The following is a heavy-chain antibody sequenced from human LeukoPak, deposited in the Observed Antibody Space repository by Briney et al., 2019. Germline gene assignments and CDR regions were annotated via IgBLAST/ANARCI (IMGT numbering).Heavy chain of an antibody. J-gene: IGHJ4*02. D-gene: IGHD5-24*01. V-gene: IGHV3-7*04. CDR3: TRVGYIDEGIDY. Sequence: PGGSLRLSCAASGFTFSSYWMTWVHQAPEKGLEWVANIKQDGSKKSYVDSVKGRFTISRDNAKNSLYLQMNSLRAEDTAIYYCTRVGYIDEGIDYWGQGTLVTVSS. CDR1: GFTFSSYW. CDR2: IKQDGSKK.